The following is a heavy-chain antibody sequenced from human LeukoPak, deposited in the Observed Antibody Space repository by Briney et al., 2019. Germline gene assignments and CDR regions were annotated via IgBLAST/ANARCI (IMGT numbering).Heavy chain of an antibody. J-gene: IGHJ6*03. D-gene: IGHD5-18*01. CDR2: IYTSGST. Sequence: SETLSLTCTVSGGSISSYYWSWIRQPAGKGLEWIGRIYTSGSTNYNPSLKCRVTMSVDTSKNQFSLKLSSVTAADTAVYYCARVSRKGTATYMDVWGKGTTVTVSS. V-gene: IGHV4-4*07. CDR1: GGSISSYY. CDR3: ARVSRKGTATYMDV.